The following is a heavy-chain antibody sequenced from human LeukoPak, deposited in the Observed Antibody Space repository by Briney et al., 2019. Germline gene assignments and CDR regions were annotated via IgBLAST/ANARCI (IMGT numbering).Heavy chain of an antibody. CDR1: GFTVSSNY. CDR2: IYSGGST. Sequence: GSLRLSCAASGFTVSSNYMSWVRQAPGKGLEWVSVIYSGGSTYYADSVKGRFTISRDNSKNTLYLQMNSLRAEDTAVYYCASSYCDSSGYYQVGYFDYWGQGTLVTVSS. D-gene: IGHD3-22*01. J-gene: IGHJ4*02. CDR3: ASSYCDSSGYYQVGYFDY. V-gene: IGHV3-66*02.